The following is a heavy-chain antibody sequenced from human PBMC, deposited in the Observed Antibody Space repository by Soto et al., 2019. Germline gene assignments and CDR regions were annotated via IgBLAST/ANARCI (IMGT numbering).Heavy chain of an antibody. CDR3: ARDGTSPYSSSWFDYYYYGMDV. CDR2: IYPSDST. D-gene: IGHD6-13*01. J-gene: IGHJ6*02. Sequence: SETLSLTCAVSGYSISSGYYWGWSRQHPGKGLEWIGSIYPSDSTYYNPSLKSRVTISVDTSKNQFSLKLSSVTAADTAVYYCARDGTSPYSSSWFDYYYYGMDVWGQGTTGTV. V-gene: IGHV4-38-2*02. CDR1: GYSISSGYY.